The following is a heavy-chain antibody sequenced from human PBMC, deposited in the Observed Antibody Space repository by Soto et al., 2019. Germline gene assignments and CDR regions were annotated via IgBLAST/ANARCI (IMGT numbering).Heavy chain of an antibody. CDR1: GYTFTSYD. CDR2: VNPNSGNT. V-gene: IGHV1-8*02. Sequence: QVQLVQSGAEVKRPGASVKVSCKASGYTFTSYDFNWVRQAPGQGLEWMGWVNPNSGNTDYAQKFQGRVTMTRNPSIRTAYMELSSLRSEDTAVYYCTRTSYLDPAFDIWGQRTMVTVSS. CDR3: TRTSYLDPAFDI. D-gene: IGHD2-2*03. J-gene: IGHJ3*02.